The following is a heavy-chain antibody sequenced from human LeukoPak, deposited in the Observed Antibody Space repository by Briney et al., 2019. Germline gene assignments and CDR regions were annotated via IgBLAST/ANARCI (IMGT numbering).Heavy chain of an antibody. Sequence: GGSLRLSCAASGFIFTTYSVNWVRQAPGKGLEWVSSISSSSTYISYADSVEGRFTISRDNAKNSLYLRMNSLRAEDTALYYCARVFSGNYYSGFDYWGQGTLVTVSS. CDR1: GFIFTTYS. CDR3: ARVFSGNYYSGFDY. D-gene: IGHD3-10*01. V-gene: IGHV3-21*01. J-gene: IGHJ4*02. CDR2: ISSSSTYI.